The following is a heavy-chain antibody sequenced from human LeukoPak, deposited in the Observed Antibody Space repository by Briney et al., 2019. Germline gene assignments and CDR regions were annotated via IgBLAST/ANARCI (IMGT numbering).Heavy chain of an antibody. CDR2: VFDSGST. J-gene: IGHJ6*03. CDR3: ARLYQQSKWKYYYCYMDV. D-gene: IGHD1-1*01. V-gene: IGHV4-59*01. CDR1: GASFSTNY. Sequence: SETLSLTCSVSGASFSTNYWSWIRQPPGRGLEWIGYVFDSGSTNYNPSLKSRGTISVDTSTKQFSLRLSSVTAADTAVYYCARLYQQSKWKYYYCYMDVWGKGTAVTVSS.